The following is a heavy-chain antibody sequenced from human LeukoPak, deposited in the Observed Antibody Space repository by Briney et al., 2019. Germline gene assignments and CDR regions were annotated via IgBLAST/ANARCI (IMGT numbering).Heavy chain of an antibody. CDR1: GGTFSSYA. J-gene: IGHJ4*02. D-gene: IGHD3-10*01. CDR3: AAGLEGRVTPNDY. V-gene: IGHV1-69*13. CDR2: IIPIFGTA. Sequence: SVKVSCKASGGTFSSYAISWVRQAPGQGLEWMGGIIPIFGTANYAQKFQGRVTITADESTSTAYMELSSLRSEDTAVYYCAAGLEGRVTPNDYWGQGTLVTVSS.